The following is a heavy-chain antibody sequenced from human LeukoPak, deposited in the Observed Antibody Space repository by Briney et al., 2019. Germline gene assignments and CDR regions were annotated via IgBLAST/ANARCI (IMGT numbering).Heavy chain of an antibody. CDR3: ARDAGGGYSSSWSFDY. CDR2: IWYDGGNK. J-gene: IGHJ4*02. D-gene: IGHD6-13*01. Sequence: GRSLRLSCAASGFTFSSYGMHWVRQAPGKGLEWVAVIWYDGGNKYYADSVKGRFTISRDNSKNTLYLQMNSLRAEDTAVYYCARDAGGGYSSSWSFDYWGQRTLVTVSS. CDR1: GFTFSSYG. V-gene: IGHV3-33*01.